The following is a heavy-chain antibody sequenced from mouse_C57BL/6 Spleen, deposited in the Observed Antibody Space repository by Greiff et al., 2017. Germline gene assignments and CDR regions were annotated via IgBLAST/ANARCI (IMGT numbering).Heavy chain of an antibody. Sequence: QVQLQQSGAELARPGASVKMSCKASGYTFTSYTMHWVKQRPGQGLEWIGYINPSRGYTKYNQKFKDKATLTADKSSSTAYMQRSSLTSEDSAVYYCARTRTVVADNYAMDYWGQGTSVTVSS. V-gene: IGHV1-4*01. J-gene: IGHJ4*01. D-gene: IGHD1-1*01. CDR1: GYTFTSYT. CDR3: ARTRTVVADNYAMDY. CDR2: INPSRGYT.